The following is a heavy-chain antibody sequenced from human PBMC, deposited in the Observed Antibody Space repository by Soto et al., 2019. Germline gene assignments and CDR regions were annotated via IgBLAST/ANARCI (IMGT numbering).Heavy chain of an antibody. J-gene: IGHJ4*02. CDR1: GFTFSSYW. D-gene: IGHD3-22*01. Sequence: PGGSLRLSCAASGFTFSSYWMHWVRQIPGKGLVWVSHINSDGSATNYADSVKGRFTISRDNAKNTLYLQVNSLRVEDTAVYYCARALIYDSSGYYFYYFDYWGQGTLVTVSS. V-gene: IGHV3-74*01. CDR3: ARALIYDSSGYYFYYFDY. CDR2: INSDGSAT.